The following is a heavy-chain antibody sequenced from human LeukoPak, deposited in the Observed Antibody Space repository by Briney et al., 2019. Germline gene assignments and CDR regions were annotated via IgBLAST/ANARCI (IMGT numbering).Heavy chain of an antibody. J-gene: IGHJ6*03. CDR2: IYYSGST. CDR1: GGSISSSSYY. CDR3: XXXXXXXXXNYYYYYYMDV. Sequence: PSETLSLTCTVSGGSISSSSYYWGWIRQPPGKGLEWIGSIYYSGSTYYNPSLESRVTISVDTSKNQFSLKLSSVTAADTAVYXXXXXXXXXXXNYYYYYYMDVWGKGTTVTISS. V-gene: IGHV4-39*01.